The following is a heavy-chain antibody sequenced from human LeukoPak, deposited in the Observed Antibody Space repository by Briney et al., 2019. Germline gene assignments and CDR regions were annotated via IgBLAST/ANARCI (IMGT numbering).Heavy chain of an antibody. J-gene: IGHJ4*02. D-gene: IGHD2-2*01. CDR2: INHSGST. V-gene: IGHV4-34*01. Sequence: SETLSLTCAVYGGSLSGYYWSWIRQPPGKGLEWIGEINHSGSTNYNPSLKSRVTISVDTSKNQFSLKLSSVTAADTAVYYCARSVVVPAAITSGFRYFDYWGQGTLVTVSS. CDR3: ARSVVVPAAITSGFRYFDY. CDR1: GGSLSGYY.